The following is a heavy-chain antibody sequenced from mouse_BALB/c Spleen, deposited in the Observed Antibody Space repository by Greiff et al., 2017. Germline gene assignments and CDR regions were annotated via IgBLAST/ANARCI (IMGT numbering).Heavy chain of an antibody. Sequence: EVKLMESGGGLVKPGGSLKLSCAASGFTFSDYYMYWVRQTPEKRLEWVATISDGGSYTYYPDSVKGRFTISRDNAKNNLYLQMSSLKSEDTAMYYCARDEGNWYFDVWGAGTTVTVSS. CDR1: GFTFSDYY. CDR2: ISDGGSYT. CDR3: ARDEGNWYFDV. J-gene: IGHJ1*01. V-gene: IGHV5-4*02.